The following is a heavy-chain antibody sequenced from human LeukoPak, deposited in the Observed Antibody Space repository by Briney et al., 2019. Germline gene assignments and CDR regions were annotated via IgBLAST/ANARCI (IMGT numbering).Heavy chain of an antibody. CDR2: IRYDGINK. Sequence: GGSLRLSCAASGFTFSTHGMHWVRQAPGKGLEWVAFIRYDGINKYYADSVKGRFPISRDSFKNTLYLQMNRLRPEDTAVYYCAKEGDYYGSGSYRDGFDIWGQGTRATVSS. CDR1: GFTFSTHG. D-gene: IGHD3-10*01. J-gene: IGHJ3*02. V-gene: IGHV3-30*02. CDR3: AKEGDYYGSGSYRDGFDI.